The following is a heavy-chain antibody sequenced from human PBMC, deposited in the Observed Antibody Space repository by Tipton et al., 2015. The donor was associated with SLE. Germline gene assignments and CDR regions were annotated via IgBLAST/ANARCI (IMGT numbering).Heavy chain of an antibody. D-gene: IGHD1-26*01. CDR3: AKDRRIVGATTIDY. CDR1: GGSISSHY. CDR2: IYYSGST. Sequence: TLSLTCTVSGGSISSHYWSWIRQPPGKGLEWIGYIYYSGSTNHNPSLKSRVTISVDTSKNQFSLKLSSVTAADTAVYYCAKDRRIVGATTIDYWGQGTLVTVSS. V-gene: IGHV4-59*11. J-gene: IGHJ4*02.